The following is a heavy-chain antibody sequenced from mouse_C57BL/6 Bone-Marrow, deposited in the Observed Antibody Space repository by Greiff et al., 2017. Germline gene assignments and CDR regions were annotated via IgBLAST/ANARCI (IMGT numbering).Heavy chain of an antibody. Sequence: VQLQQSGAELVRPGASVKLSCTASGFNIKDDYMHWVKQRPEQGLEWIGWIDPENGDTEYASKFQGKATITADTSSNTAYLQLSSLTSEDTAVYYCTPGYGNYDWYFDVWGTGTTVTVSS. CDR2: IDPENGDT. V-gene: IGHV14-4*01. CDR1: GFNIKDDY. D-gene: IGHD2-10*02. CDR3: TPGYGNYDWYFDV. J-gene: IGHJ1*03.